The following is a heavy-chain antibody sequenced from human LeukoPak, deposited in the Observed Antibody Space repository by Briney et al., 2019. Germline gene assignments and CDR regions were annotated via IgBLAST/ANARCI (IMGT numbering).Heavy chain of an antibody. CDR1: GYSFTSYW. V-gene: IGHV5-51*01. CDR3: ARQGAGSSYPFDY. J-gene: IGHJ4*02. Sequence: GESPKISCKGSGYSFTSYWIGWVRQMPGKGLECMGIIYPGDSDTRYSPSFQGQVTISADKSISTAYLQWSSLKASDTAMYYCARQGAGSSYPFDYWGQGTLVTVSS. CDR2: IYPGDSDT. D-gene: IGHD3-10*01.